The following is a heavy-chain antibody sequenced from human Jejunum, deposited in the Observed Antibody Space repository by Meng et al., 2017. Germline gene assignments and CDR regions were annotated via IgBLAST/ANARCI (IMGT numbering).Heavy chain of an antibody. CDR2: INPNSGQT. CDR1: GYTFPPYN. D-gene: IGHD1/OR15-1a*01. Sequence: VQLVQSGAEVKKPGASVKVSCKASGYTFPPYNIHWLRQAPGQGLEWMGRINPNSGQTKFAQKFQGRVTMTRDTSITTAYMELSRLTSDDMAVYFCARETGRTGEYCDHWGQGTLVTVFS. J-gene: IGHJ4*02. CDR3: ARETGRTGEYCDH. V-gene: IGHV1-2*06.